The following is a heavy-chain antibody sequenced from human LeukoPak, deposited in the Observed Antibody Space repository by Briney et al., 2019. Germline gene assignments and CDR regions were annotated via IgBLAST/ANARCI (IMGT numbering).Heavy chain of an antibody. CDR2: ISYDGSNK. J-gene: IGHJ4*02. CDR3: ASPTVAGTPYFDY. V-gene: IGHV3-30*04. Sequence: GRSLRLSCAASGLTFSSYAMHWVRQAPGKGLEWVAVISYDGSNKYYADSVKGRFTISRDNSKNTLYLQMNSLRAEDTAVYYCASPTVAGTPYFDYWGQGTLVTVSS. D-gene: IGHD6-19*01. CDR1: GLTFSSYA.